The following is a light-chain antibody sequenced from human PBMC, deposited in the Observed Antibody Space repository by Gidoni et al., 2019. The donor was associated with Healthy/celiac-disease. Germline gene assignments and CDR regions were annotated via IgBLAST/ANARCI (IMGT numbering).Light chain of an antibody. Sequence: DIQFTQSPSTLSASVGDRVTITCRASQSISSWLAWYQQKPGKAPKLLIYKASSLESGVPSRFSGSGSGTEFKLTISSLQPDDFATYYCQQYNSYPLTFGGXTKVEIK. CDR2: KAS. J-gene: IGKJ4*01. V-gene: IGKV1-5*03. CDR1: QSISSW. CDR3: QQYNSYPLT.